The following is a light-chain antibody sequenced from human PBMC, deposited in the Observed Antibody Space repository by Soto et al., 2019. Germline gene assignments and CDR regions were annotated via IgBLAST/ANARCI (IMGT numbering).Light chain of an antibody. J-gene: IGKJ4*01. CDR1: QSMSTY. V-gene: IGKV3-11*01. CDR3: QQRSDWPSLT. Sequence: IVLTQSPATLSASPGGRATLSCRASQSMSTYLAWYQHRPGKAPRLLISDASIRAAGIPTRFSGSGSGTDFTLPISSLEPEDFAVYYCQQRSDWPSLTFGGGTKVEIK. CDR2: DAS.